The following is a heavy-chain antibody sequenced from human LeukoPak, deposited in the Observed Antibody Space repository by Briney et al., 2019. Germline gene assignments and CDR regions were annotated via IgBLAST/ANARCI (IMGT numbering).Heavy chain of an antibody. V-gene: IGHV1-18*01. CDR1: GYTFTSYS. CDR2: ISAYNGNT. J-gene: IGHJ4*02. D-gene: IGHD2-15*01. Sequence: ASVKVSCKASGYTFTSYSISWVRQAPGQGLVWMGWISAYNGNTIYAQKVKGRVTMTTDTSTSTAYMELRSLKSDDTAVYYCARASYCSDGSCYSDYWGQGTLVTVSS. CDR3: ARASYCSDGSCYSDY.